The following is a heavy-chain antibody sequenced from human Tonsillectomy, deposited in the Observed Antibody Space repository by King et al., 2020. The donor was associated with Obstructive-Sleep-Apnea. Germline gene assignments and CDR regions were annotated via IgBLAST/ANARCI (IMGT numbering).Heavy chain of an antibody. CDR3: ARRGDGYNYYFDY. Sequence: VQLVESGGALVQPGRSLRLSCAASGFTFDDYAMHWVRQAPGKGLEWVSGISWNSGSIGYADFVKGRFTLSRDNAKNSLYLQMNSLRAEDTALYYCARRGDGYNYYFDYWGQGTLVTVSS. V-gene: IGHV3-9*01. J-gene: IGHJ4*02. D-gene: IGHD5-24*01. CDR1: GFTFDDYA. CDR2: ISWNSGSI.